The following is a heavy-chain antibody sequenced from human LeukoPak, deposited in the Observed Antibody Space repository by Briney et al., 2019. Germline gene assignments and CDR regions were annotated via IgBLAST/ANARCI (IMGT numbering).Heavy chain of an antibody. V-gene: IGHV3-7*01. CDR1: GFTFSSYW. J-gene: IGHJ4*02. D-gene: IGHD1-26*01. CDR2: IKQDGSEK. CDR3: ARENGVVGASGEFDY. Sequence: GSLRLSCAASGFTFSSYWMSWVRQAPGKGLEWVANIKQDGSEKYYVDSVKGRFTISRDNAKNSLYLQMNSLRAEDTAVYYCARENGVVGASGEFDYWGQGTLVTVSS.